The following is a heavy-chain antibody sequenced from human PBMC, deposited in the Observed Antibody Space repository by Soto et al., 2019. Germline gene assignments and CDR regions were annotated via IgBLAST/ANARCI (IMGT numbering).Heavy chain of an antibody. D-gene: IGHD2-15*01. Sequence: QVQLQESGPGLVKPSGTLSLTCAVSGGSISSSNWWSWVRQPPGKGLEWIGEIYHSGSTNYNPSLKSRVTISVDKSKNQFSLKLSSVTDADTAVYYCARAGRGYCSGGSCYSGLHGMDVWGQGTTVTVSS. CDR2: IYHSGST. CDR3: ARAGRGYCSGGSCYSGLHGMDV. V-gene: IGHV4-4*02. J-gene: IGHJ6*02. CDR1: GGSISSSNW.